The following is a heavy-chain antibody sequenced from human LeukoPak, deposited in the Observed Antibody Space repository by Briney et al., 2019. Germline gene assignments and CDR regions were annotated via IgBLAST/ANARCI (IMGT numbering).Heavy chain of an antibody. CDR3: ARRYYDYVWGSYRSGRGLDY. D-gene: IGHD3-16*02. Sequence: GGSLRLSCAAAGFPFSDYSMNWVRQAPGKGLEWVANINQDGSENYYVDSVRGRFTISRDNAKNSLYLQMNSLRAEDTAVYYCARRYYDYVWGSYRSGRGLDYWGQGTLVTVSS. J-gene: IGHJ4*02. CDR2: INQDGSEN. CDR1: GFPFSDYS. V-gene: IGHV3-7*01.